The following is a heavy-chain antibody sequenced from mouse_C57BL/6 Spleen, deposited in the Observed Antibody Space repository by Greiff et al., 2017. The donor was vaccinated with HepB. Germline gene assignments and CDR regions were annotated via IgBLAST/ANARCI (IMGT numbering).Heavy chain of an antibody. D-gene: IGHD1-1*01. Sequence: EVQGVESGGGLVKPGGSLKLSCAASGFTFSSYAMSWVRQTPEKRLEWVATISDGGSYTYYPDNVQGRFTISSDNAKNNLYLQMSHLKSEDTAMYYCARAILLRYYFDYWSQGTTLTVSS. CDR1: GFTFSSYA. J-gene: IGHJ2*01. V-gene: IGHV5-4*01. CDR2: ISDGGSYT. CDR3: ARAILLRYYFDY.